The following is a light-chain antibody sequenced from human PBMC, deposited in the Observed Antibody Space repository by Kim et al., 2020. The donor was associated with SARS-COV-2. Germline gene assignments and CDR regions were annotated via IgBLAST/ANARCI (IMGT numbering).Light chain of an antibody. V-gene: IGLV1-40*01. Sequence: QGVPMSCTGSSSRIGAGYDVHWYQKLPGTAPKLLIYGNSNRPSGVPDRFSGSKSGTSASLAITGLQAEDEADYYCQSYDSSLSGWVFGGGTQLTVL. CDR2: GNS. CDR3: QSYDSSLSGWV. J-gene: IGLJ3*02. CDR1: SSRIGAGYD.